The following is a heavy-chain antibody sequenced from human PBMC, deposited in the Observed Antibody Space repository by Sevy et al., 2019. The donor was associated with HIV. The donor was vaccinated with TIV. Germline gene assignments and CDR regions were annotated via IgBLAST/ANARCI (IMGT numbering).Heavy chain of an antibody. CDR1: GFTFSSYA. J-gene: IGHJ3*02. Sequence: GGSLRLSCAASGFTFSSYAMSWVRQAPGKGLEWVSAISGSGGSTYYEDSVKGRFTISRDNSKNTLYLQMNSLRAEDTVVYYGAKDLSPIVGALNDAFDIWGQGTMVTVSS. CDR2: ISGSGGST. D-gene: IGHD1-26*01. V-gene: IGHV3-23*01. CDR3: AKDLSPIVGALNDAFDI.